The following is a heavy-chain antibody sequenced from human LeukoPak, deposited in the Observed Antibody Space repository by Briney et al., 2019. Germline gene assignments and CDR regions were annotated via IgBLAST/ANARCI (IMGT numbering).Heavy chain of an antibody. J-gene: IGHJ4*02. D-gene: IGHD3-22*01. V-gene: IGHV3-21*01. Sequence: PGGSLRLSCAASGFTFSSYSMNWARQAPGKGLEWVSSISSSSSYIYYADSVKGRFTISRDNAKNSLYLQMNSLRAEDTAVYYCARADYYDSSGYYYPYWGQGTLVTVSS. CDR3: ARADYYDSSGYYYPY. CDR2: ISSSSSYI. CDR1: GFTFSSYS.